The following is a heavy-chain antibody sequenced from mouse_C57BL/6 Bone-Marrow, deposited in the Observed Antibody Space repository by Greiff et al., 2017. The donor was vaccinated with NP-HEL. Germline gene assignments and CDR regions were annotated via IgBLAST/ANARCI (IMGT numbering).Heavy chain of an antibody. D-gene: IGHD4-1*01. J-gene: IGHJ2*01. Sequence: EVQLQESGPGLVKPSQSLSLTCSVTGYSITSGYYWNWIRQFPGNKLEWMGYISYDGSNNYNPSLKNRISITRDTSKNQFFLKLNSVTTEDTATYYCAREGTGWYFDYWGQGTTLTVSS. V-gene: IGHV3-6*01. CDR2: ISYDGSN. CDR1: GYSITSGYY. CDR3: AREGTGWYFDY.